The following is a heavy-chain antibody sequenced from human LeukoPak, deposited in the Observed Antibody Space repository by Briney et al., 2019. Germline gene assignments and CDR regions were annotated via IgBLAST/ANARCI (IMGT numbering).Heavy chain of an antibody. V-gene: IGHV3-21*01. CDR1: GFTFSIYS. CDR2: ISSSSYI. Sequence: GGSLRLSCAASGFTFSIYSMNWVRQAPGKGLEWVSSISSSSYIYYADSVKGRFTISRDNAKNSLYLQMNGLRAEDTAVYYCARAGGNPDAFDIWGQGTMATVYS. CDR3: ARAGGNPDAFDI. D-gene: IGHD4-23*01. J-gene: IGHJ3*02.